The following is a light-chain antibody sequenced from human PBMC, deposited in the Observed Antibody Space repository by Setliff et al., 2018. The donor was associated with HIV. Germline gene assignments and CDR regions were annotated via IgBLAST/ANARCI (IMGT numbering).Light chain of an antibody. J-gene: IGKJ5*01. CDR2: TAS. V-gene: IGKV1-39*01. CDR3: QQSYSTPPIT. Sequence: DIQMTQSPSSLSASVGDRVTITCRASQSISSYLNWYQQKPGKAPKLLIYTASSLQSGVPSRFSGSGSGTDFTLTISSLQPEDFATYYCQQSYSTPPITFGRGTRLEIK. CDR1: QSISSY.